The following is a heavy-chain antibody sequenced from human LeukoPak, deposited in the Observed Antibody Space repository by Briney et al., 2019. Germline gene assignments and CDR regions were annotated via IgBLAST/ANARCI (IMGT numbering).Heavy chain of an antibody. Sequence: GGSLRPSCAASGFTFRSYAMSWVRQAPGKGLDWVSAIDSTGDYTYHADSVKGRLTISRDNSKNTLYLQMDSLRAEDTAVYYCARGPGTTSPFDYWGQGTLVTVSS. J-gene: IGHJ4*02. D-gene: IGHD1-7*01. CDR1: GFTFRSYA. CDR3: ARGPGTTSPFDY. V-gene: IGHV3-23*01. CDR2: IDSTGDYT.